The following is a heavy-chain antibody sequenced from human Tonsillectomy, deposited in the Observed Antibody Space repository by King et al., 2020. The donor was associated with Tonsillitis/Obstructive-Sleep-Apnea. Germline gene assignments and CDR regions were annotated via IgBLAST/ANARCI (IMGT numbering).Heavy chain of an antibody. J-gene: IGHJ5*02. CDR3: ARERIGRGSWGYTWFDP. V-gene: IGHV1-69*04. Sequence: QLVQSGAEVKKPGSSVKVSCKASGGTFSNYPISWVRQAPGQGLEWMGRITPMVDITHYAQRFQGRVTITADKSTSTAYMELSSLRPEDTAVYYCARERIGRGSWGYTWFDPWGQGTLVTVSS. D-gene: IGHD3-10*01. CDR1: GGTFSNYP. CDR2: ITPMVDIT.